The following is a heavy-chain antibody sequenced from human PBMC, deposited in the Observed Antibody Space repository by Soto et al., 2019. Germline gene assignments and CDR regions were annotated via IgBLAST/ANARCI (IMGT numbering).Heavy chain of an antibody. J-gene: IGHJ5*02. CDR3: ARQSLTYYYGSGSPPFDP. CDR1: GYSFTSYW. CDR2: IYPGDSDT. Sequence: GSLKISCKGSGYSFTSYWIGWVRQMPGKGLEWMGIIYPGDSDTRYSPSFQGQVTISADKSISTAYLQWSSLKASDTAMYYCARQSLTYYYGSGSPPFDPWGQGTLVTVSS. V-gene: IGHV5-51*01. D-gene: IGHD3-10*01.